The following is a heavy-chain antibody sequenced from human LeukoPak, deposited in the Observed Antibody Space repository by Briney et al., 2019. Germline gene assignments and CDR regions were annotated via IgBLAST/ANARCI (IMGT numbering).Heavy chain of an antibody. D-gene: IGHD5-24*01. J-gene: IGHJ3*02. Sequence: SVKVSCKASGYTFTNYNMHWVRQAPGQGLEWMGIINPSGGSTNYAQNFQARVTMTRDTSTSTVYMELSSLRSEDTAVYYCARVRDGYNDAYDIWGQGTMVTVSS. V-gene: IGHV1-46*01. CDR3: ARVRDGYNDAYDI. CDR1: GYTFTNYN. CDR2: INPSGGST.